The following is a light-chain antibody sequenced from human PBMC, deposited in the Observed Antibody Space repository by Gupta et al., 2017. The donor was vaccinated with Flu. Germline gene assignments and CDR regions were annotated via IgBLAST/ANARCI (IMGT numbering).Light chain of an antibody. CDR2: GAS. J-gene: IGKJ1*01. Sequence: EIVLTQSPGTLSVSPGERATLSCRVSQSVSSSYLAWYQQKPGQAPRLLMFGASSRATGIPDRFSGSGSGTDFTLTINRLEPEDFAVYFCQHYGSSPPWTFGQGTKVEIK. V-gene: IGKV3-20*01. CDR3: QHYGSSPPWT. CDR1: QSVSSSY.